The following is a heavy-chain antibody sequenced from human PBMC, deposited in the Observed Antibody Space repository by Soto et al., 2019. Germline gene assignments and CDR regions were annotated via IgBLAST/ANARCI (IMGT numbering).Heavy chain of an antibody. V-gene: IGHV4-61*08. D-gene: IGHD2-21*02. CDR2: VYSTGST. CDR3: GRGRSWAYCGADCYPHNWFDP. Sequence: PEETLSLTCSVSGGSVTSGVYYWSWIRQPPGKELEWIGFVYSTGSTNSNPSLKSRVTISSDASKNQFSLKLISVTAADTAVYYCGRGRSWAYCGADCYPHNWFDPWGQGTLVTVSS. CDR1: GGSVTSGVYY. J-gene: IGHJ5*02.